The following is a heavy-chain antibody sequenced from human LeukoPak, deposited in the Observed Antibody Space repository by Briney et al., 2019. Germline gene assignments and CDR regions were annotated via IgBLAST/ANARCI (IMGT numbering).Heavy chain of an antibody. V-gene: IGHV4-34*01. D-gene: IGHD1-26*01. CDR3: ARGRVGIMD. CDR2: IYHSGST. CDR1: GGSFSGYY. Sequence: SETLSLTCAVYGGSFSGYYWSSIRHPPGKGLEWIGEIYHSGSTNYTPPPQRPATIPVHASKNQFSLTLNSTTSAATALYYCARGRVGIMDWGQGTLVTVSS. J-gene: IGHJ4*02.